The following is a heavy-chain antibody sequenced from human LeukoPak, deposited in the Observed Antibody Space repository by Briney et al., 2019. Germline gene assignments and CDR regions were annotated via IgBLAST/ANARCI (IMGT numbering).Heavy chain of an antibody. CDR1: GGSFSGYY. CDR3: ARDARIAVAGYYYYYGMDV. CDR2: IYYSGST. V-gene: IGHV4-59*01. J-gene: IGHJ6*02. Sequence: SEILSLTCAVYGGSFSGYYWSWIRQPPGKGLEWIGYIYYSGSTNYNPSLKSRVTISVDTSKNQFSLKLSSVTAADAAVYYCARDARIAVAGYYYYYGMDVWGQGTTVTVSS. D-gene: IGHD6-19*01.